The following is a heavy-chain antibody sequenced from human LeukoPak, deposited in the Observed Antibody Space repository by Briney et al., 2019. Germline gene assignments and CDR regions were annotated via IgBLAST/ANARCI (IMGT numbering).Heavy chain of an antibody. D-gene: IGHD4-17*01. Sequence: WGSLRLSCAASGFTFSSYGMHWVRQAPGKGLEWVTFIRYDGSNKHYADSVKGRFTISRDNSKNTLYLQMNSLRAEDTAVYYCAKGGDYGDYVGGFDYWGQGTLVTDSS. CDR3: AKGGDYGDYVGGFDY. V-gene: IGHV3-30*02. CDR2: IRYDGSNK. J-gene: IGHJ4*02. CDR1: GFTFSSYG.